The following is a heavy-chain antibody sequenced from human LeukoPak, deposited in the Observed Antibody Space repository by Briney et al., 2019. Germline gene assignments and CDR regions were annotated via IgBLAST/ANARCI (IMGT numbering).Heavy chain of an antibody. Sequence: IPSETLSLTCTVSGGSISSYYWSWIRQPPGKGLEWIGSMYYTGSTYYNPSLKSRVTISVDTSKNQFSLKLSSVTAADTAVYYCARHVGYYDTTGNFRDYWGQGTLVTVSS. V-gene: IGHV4-39*01. CDR1: GGSISSYY. CDR3: ARHVGYYDTTGNFRDY. J-gene: IGHJ4*02. D-gene: IGHD3-22*01. CDR2: MYYTGST.